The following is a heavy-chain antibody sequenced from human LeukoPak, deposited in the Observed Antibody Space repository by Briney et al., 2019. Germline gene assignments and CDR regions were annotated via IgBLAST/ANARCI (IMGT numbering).Heavy chain of an antibody. CDR2: ISSSGSTI. D-gene: IGHD1-26*01. V-gene: IGHV3-11*01. CDR1: GFTFSDYY. CDR3: ARDLGEWEFPDAFDI. J-gene: IGHJ3*02. Sequence: GGSLRLSCAASGFTFSDYYMSWIRQAPGKGLEWVSYISSSGSTIYYADSVKGRFTISRDNAKNSLYLQMNSLRAEDTAVYYCARDLGEWEFPDAFDIWGQGTMVTVSS.